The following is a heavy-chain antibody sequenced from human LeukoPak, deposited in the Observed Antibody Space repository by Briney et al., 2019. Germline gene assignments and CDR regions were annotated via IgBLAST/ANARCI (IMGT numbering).Heavy chain of an antibody. CDR2: IKQDGSEI. V-gene: IGHV3-7*01. J-gene: IGHJ4*02. CDR1: GFTFSNYW. CDR3: AREGGSSGWSWKD. D-gene: IGHD6-19*01. Sequence: GGSLRLSCADSGFTFSNYWMNWVRQAPGKGLEWVANIKQDGSEIYYVDSVKGRFTISRDNTKNSLYLQMNSLRAEDTAIYYCAREGGSSGWSWKDWGQGTLVTVSS.